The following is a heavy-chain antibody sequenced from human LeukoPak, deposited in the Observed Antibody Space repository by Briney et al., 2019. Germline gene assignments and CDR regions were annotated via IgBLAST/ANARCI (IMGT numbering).Heavy chain of an antibody. V-gene: IGHV3-30-3*01. D-gene: IGHD6-19*01. J-gene: IGHJ4*02. Sequence: GRSLRLSCAASGFTFSSYAMHWVRQAPGKGLEWVAVISYDGSNKYYADSVKGRFTISRDNSKNTLYLQMNSLRAEDTAVYYCARDPLAVADYYFDYWGQGTLVTVSS. CDR3: ARDPLAVADYYFDY. CDR2: ISYDGSNK. CDR1: GFTFSSYA.